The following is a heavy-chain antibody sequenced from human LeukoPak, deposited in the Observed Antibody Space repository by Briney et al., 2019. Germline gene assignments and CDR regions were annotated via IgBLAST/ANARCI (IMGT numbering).Heavy chain of an antibody. Sequence: PSETLSLTCTVSGGSISSNNYYWGWIRQPPGKGLEWIGSMSYSGSTYYNPSLKSRVTISVDTSKNQFSLKLSSVTAADTAVYYCARPRWIFPKQYSGYDRWGQGTLVTVSS. CDR3: ARPRWIFPKQYSGYDR. V-gene: IGHV4-39*07. CDR1: GGSISSNNYY. D-gene: IGHD5-12*01. CDR2: MSYSGST. J-gene: IGHJ4*02.